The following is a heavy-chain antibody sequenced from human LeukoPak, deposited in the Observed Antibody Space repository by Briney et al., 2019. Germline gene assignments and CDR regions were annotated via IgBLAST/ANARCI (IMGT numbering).Heavy chain of an antibody. Sequence: KSGGSLRLSCATSGFDFSNHYMSWMRQAPGKGLEYVSCITNTGNYVHYADSVKGRFTISRDNAKNSLHLQMDSLRGEDTALYYCAKAYSVSAPGPAHYFDPWGHGTLVIVST. V-gene: IGHV3-11*01. CDR3: AKAYSVSAPGPAHYFDP. CDR2: ITNTGNYV. CDR1: GFDFSNHY. D-gene: IGHD2-21*01. J-gene: IGHJ5*02.